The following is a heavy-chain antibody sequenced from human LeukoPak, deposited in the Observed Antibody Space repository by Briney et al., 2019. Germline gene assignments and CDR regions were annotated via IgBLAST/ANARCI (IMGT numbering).Heavy chain of an antibody. CDR1: GFPLEASA. Sequence: GESLILSCAVSGFPLEASAMSWVRQATGKVLEWVAVITGGGESTYYADSVTVRFTMSRDNVKKELFMQVNSLRAEDTAVYVSAKNISDRLLCGFNYWGQGIVVTVSS. J-gene: IGHJ4*02. D-gene: IGHD2-2*01. V-gene: IGHV3-23*01. CDR3: AKNISDRLLCGFNY. CDR2: ITGGGEST.